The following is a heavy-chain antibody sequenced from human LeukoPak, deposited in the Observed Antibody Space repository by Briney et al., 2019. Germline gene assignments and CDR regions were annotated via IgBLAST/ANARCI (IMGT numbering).Heavy chain of an antibody. CDR2: IKHDGSDK. V-gene: IGHV3-7*01. CDR3: ARGGHRQKEF. CDR1: GFTFSNYW. D-gene: IGHD3-10*01. J-gene: IGHJ4*02. Sequence: GGSLRLSCSASGFTFSNYWMTWVRQSPGKGLEWVAIIKHDGSDKYCVDSVKGRFTVSRDNAKNSLYLQMSSLRAEDTAVYYCARGGHRQKEFWGQGTLVTVSS.